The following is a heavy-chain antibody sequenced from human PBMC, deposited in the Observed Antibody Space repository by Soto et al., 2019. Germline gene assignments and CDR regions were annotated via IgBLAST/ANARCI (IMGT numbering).Heavy chain of an antibody. CDR2: IHSSGST. CDR3: TLYRRTDAHGYSLDY. CDR1: DGTSGRHY. Sequence: PSETLSHPCIGHDGTSGRHYWSWIRQTREKVLEGIGYIHSSGSTSYNPSHKSRVTTSVDSAQNQFSLQLSSVTAAHTAVYFCTLYRRTDAHGYSLDYWARGALDTVS. D-gene: IGHD2-15*01. J-gene: IGHJ4*02. V-gene: IGHV4-59*11.